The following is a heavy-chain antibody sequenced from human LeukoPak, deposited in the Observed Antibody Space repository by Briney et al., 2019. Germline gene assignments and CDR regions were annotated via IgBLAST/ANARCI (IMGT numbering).Heavy chain of an antibody. CDR1: GFTFSSNG. J-gene: IGHJ4*02. Sequence: PGGTLTLSCAASGFTFSSNGMHWVRQAQGKGLEWVAVICYDGSNKYYADSVKGRFTTSRDNSKNTLYLQMKSLGAEATAVYYCSRESGPMDYWGEGTLVTVSS. CDR2: ICYDGSNK. D-gene: IGHD2-2*01. CDR3: SRESGPMDY. V-gene: IGHV3-33*01.